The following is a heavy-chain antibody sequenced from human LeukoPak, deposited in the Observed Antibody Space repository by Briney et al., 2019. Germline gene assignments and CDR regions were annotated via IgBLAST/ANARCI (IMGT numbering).Heavy chain of an antibody. D-gene: IGHD6-6*01. Sequence: ASVKVSCKASGYTFTSYGISWVRQAPGQGLEWMGWISAYNGNTNYAQKLQGRVTMTRDTSISTAYMELSRLRSDDTAVYYCARGAASNSSPVDYWGQGTLVTVSS. V-gene: IGHV1-18*01. CDR3: ARGAASNSSPVDY. J-gene: IGHJ4*02. CDR1: GYTFTSYG. CDR2: ISAYNGNT.